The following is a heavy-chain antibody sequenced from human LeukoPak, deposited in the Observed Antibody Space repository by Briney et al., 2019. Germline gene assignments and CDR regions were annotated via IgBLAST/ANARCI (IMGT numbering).Heavy chain of an antibody. CDR3: ARGDCSSTSCYYFDY. J-gene: IGHJ4*02. V-gene: IGHV3-48*03. CDR1: GFTFSSYE. CDR2: ISSSGTTI. D-gene: IGHD2-2*01. Sequence: GGSLRLSCAASGFTFSSYEMNWVRQAPGKGPEWVSYISSSGTTIYYADSVKGRFTISRDNAKNSLYLQMNSLRTEDTAVYYCARGDCSSTSCYYFDYWGQGTLVTVSS.